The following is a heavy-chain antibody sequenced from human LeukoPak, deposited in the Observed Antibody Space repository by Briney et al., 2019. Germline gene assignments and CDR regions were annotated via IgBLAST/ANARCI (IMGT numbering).Heavy chain of an antibody. CDR2: INPNSGGT. CDR1: GYTFTGYY. J-gene: IGHJ3*02. CDR3: AREWVLSDGSGSYFILFDI. D-gene: IGHD3-10*01. V-gene: IGHV1-2*06. Sequence: ASVKVSCKASGYTFTGYYMHWVRQAPGQGLEWMGRINPNSGGTNYAQKLQGRVTMTRDTSISTAYMELSRLRSDDTAVYYCAREWVLSDGSGSYFILFDIWGQGTMVTVSS.